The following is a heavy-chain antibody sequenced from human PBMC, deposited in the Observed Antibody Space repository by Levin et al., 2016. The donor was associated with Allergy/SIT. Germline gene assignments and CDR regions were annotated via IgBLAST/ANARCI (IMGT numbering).Heavy chain of an antibody. CDR2: IYYSGST. J-gene: IGHJ4*02. V-gene: IGHV4-59*01. Sequence: WIRQPPGKGLEWIGYIYYSGSTNYNPSLKSRVTISVDTSKNQFSLKLSSVTAADTAVYYCARAGELLWFGEGHPSFDYWGQGTLVTVSS. CDR3: ARAGELLWFGEGHPSFDY. D-gene: IGHD3-10*01.